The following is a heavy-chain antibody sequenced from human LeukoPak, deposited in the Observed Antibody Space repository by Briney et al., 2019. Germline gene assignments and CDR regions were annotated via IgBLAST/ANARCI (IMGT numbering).Heavy chain of an antibody. V-gene: IGHV4-59*01. CDR2: IYYSGGT. CDR3: ARVYYSNSYDYWYFDL. J-gene: IGHJ2*01. CDR1: GGSISSYY. D-gene: IGHD6-13*01. Sequence: SETLSLTCTVSGGSISSYYWSWIRQPPGKGLEWIGYIYYSGGTNYNPSLKSRVTISVDTSKNQFSLKLSSVTAADTAVYYCARVYYSNSYDYWYFDLWGRGTLVTVSS.